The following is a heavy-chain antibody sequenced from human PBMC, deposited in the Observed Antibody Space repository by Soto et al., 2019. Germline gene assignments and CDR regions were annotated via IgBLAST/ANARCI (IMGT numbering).Heavy chain of an antibody. CDR3: ARVGSEDYFDY. V-gene: IGHV4-34*01. Sequence: PSETLSLTCAVYGGSFSGYYWSWIRQPPGKGLEWIGEINHSGSTNYNPSLKSRVTISVDTSKNQFSLKLSSVTAADTAVYYCARVGSEDYFDYWGQGTLVTVS. D-gene: IGHD1-26*01. CDR2: INHSGST. J-gene: IGHJ4*02. CDR1: GGSFSGYY.